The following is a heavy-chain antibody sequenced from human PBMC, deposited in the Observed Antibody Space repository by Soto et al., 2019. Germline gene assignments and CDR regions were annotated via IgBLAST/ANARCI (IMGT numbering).Heavy chain of an antibody. J-gene: IGHJ5*02. D-gene: IGHD3-3*01. CDR1: GYTFASYD. CDR3: ARGRLGGDFWSGYYTSLDP. Sequence: QVQLVQSGAEVKKPGASVKVSCKASGYTFASYDINWVRQATGQGLEWMGWMNPKSGNTGYAQKFHGRVTMTSSTSINTAYMELSSLRSEDTTIYYCARGRLGGDFWSGYYTSLDPWGQGTLVTVSS. V-gene: IGHV1-8*01. CDR2: MNPKSGNT.